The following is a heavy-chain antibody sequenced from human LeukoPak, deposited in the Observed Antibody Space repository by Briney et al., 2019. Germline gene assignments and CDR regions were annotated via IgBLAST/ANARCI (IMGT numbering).Heavy chain of an antibody. J-gene: IGHJ4*02. CDR2: IYHSGST. V-gene: IGHV4-4*02. Sequence: PSGTLSLTCAVSGGSISSSNWWSWVRQPPGKGLEWIGEIYHSGSTNYNPSLKSRVTISVDKSKNRFSLKLNSVTAADTAVYYCARRTRLRYFDWLPGGFDYWGQGTLVTVSS. CDR3: ARRTRLRYFDWLPGGFDY. D-gene: IGHD3-9*01. CDR1: GGSISSSNW.